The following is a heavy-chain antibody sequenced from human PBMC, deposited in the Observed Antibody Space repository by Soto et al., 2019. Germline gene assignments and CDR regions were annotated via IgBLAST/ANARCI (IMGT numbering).Heavy chain of an antibody. V-gene: IGHV2-5*02. Sequence: SGPTLVNPTQTLTLTCTFSGFSPSTSGVGVGWIRQPPGKALEWLALIYWDDDKRYSPSLKSRLTITKDTSKNQVVLTMTNMDPVDTATYYCAHASGVAAADLFDYWGQGTLVTVSS. J-gene: IGHJ4*02. CDR2: IYWDDDK. D-gene: IGHD6-13*01. CDR3: AHASGVAAADLFDY. CDR1: GFSPSTSGVG.